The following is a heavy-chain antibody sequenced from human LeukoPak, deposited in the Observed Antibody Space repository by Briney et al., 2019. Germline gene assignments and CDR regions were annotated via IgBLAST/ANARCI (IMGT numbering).Heavy chain of an antibody. CDR2: IRSSSSYI. D-gene: IGHD3-22*01. CDR3: ARDYYYDSSGYIPAGDAFDI. J-gene: IGHJ3*02. CDR1: GFTFSTYS. Sequence: GGSLRLSCAASGFTFSTYSMNWVRLPPGKGLEWVSSIRSSSSYIYYADSVKGRFTISRDNAKNLLYLQMNSLGAEDTAVYYCARDYYYDSSGYIPAGDAFDIWGQGTMVTVSS. V-gene: IGHV3-21*01.